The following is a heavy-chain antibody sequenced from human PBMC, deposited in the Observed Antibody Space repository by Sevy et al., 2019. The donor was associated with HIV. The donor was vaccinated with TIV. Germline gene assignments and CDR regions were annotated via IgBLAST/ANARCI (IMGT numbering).Heavy chain of an antibody. CDR3: ARTITMIVVSDKYFDL. D-gene: IGHD3-22*01. Sequence: SETLSLTCTVSGGSISSSSYYWGWIRQPPGKGLEWIGSIYYSGSTYYNPSLKSRVTISVDTSKNQFSLKLGSVTAADTAVYYCARTITMIVVSDKYFDLWGRGTLVTVSS. CDR2: IYYSGST. V-gene: IGHV4-39*01. J-gene: IGHJ2*01. CDR1: GGSISSSSYY.